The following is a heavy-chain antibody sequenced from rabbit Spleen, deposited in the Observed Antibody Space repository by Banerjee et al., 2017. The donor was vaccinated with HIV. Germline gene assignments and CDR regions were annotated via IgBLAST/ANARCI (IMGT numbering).Heavy chain of an antibody. J-gene: IGHJ4*01. D-gene: IGHD1-1*01. V-gene: IGHV1S45*01. CDR3: ARDLPGVIGWNFGW. Sequence: QEQLVESGGGLVKPEGSLKLSCTASGFSFSNKAVMCWVRQAPGKGLEWIACIYTGNYKTYYATWAKGRFTISKTSSTMVTLQMTSLTAADTATYFCARDLPGVIGWNFGWWGPGTLVTVS. CDR2: IYTGNYKT. CDR1: GFSFSNKAV.